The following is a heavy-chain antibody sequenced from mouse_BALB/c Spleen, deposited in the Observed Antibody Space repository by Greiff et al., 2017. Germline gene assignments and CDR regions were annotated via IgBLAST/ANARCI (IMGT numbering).Heavy chain of an antibody. V-gene: IGHV1S137*01. CDR1: GYTFTDYA. J-gene: IGHJ4*01. D-gene: IGHD1-1*02. Sequence: QVQLKQSGAELVRPGVSVKISCKGSGYTFTDYAMHWVKQSHAKSLEWIGVISTYYGDASYNQKFKGKATMTVDKSSSTAYMELARLTSEDSAIYYCARGSYDYAMDYWGQGTSVTVSS. CDR2: ISTYYGDA. CDR3: ARGSYDYAMDY.